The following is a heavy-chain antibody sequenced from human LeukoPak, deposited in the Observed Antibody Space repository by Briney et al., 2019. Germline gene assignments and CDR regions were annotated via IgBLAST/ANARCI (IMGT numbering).Heavy chain of an antibody. D-gene: IGHD2-21*02. V-gene: IGHV6-1*01. CDR1: GDSVSSNSAA. Sequence: PSQALSDTCDISGDSVSSNSAAWNWIGQSPSRGLEWLGRTYYKSKWFNDYAVSVKSRITINPDTSKNQFSLQLNSVTPEDTAVYYCARDQWRLFDDWGQGTLVTVSS. J-gene: IGHJ4*02. CDR3: ARDQWRLFDD. CDR2: TYYKSKWFN.